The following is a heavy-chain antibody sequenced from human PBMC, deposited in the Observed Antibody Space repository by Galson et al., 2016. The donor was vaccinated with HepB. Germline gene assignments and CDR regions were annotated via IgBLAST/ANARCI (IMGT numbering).Heavy chain of an antibody. V-gene: IGHV3-11*06. Sequence: YYWVWIRQSPGKGLEWVSYINDSSTDINYADSVKGRFTISRDNAKNSLYLQMNRLRAEDTAVYYCAAEGYWGQGTLVTVSS. J-gene: IGHJ4*02. CDR2: INDSSTDI. CDR3: AAEGY.